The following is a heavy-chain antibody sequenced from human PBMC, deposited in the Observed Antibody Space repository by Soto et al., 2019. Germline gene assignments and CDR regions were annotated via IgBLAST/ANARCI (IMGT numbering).Heavy chain of an antibody. D-gene: IGHD3-22*01. CDR1: GFTFSSYG. CDR2: ISYDGSNK. V-gene: IGHV3-30*18. Sequence: PGGSLRLSCAASGFTFSSYGMHWVRQAPGKGLEWVAVISYDGSNKYYADSVKGRFTISRDNSKNTLYLQMNSLRAEDTAVYYCAKVYYYDSSGPIEAPYYYYGMDVWGQGTTVTVSS. CDR3: AKVYYYDSSGPIEAPYYYYGMDV. J-gene: IGHJ6*02.